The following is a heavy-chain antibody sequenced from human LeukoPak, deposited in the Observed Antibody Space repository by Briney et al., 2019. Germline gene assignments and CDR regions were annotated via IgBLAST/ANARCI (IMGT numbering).Heavy chain of an antibody. Sequence: AASVKVSCKASGGTFIRYTVSWVRQAPGQGLEWMGGIIPMFDTANSAQKFQGRVTITTDESTSTAYMELSSLRSEDTAVYFCATDGTGSSSSLWTYWGQGTLVTVSS. J-gene: IGHJ4*02. V-gene: IGHV1-69*05. CDR1: GGTFIRYT. CDR3: ATDGTGSSSSLWTY. CDR2: IIPMFDTA. D-gene: IGHD6-13*01.